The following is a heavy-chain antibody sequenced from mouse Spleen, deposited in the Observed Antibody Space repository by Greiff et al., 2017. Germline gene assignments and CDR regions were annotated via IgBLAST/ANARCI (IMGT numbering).Heavy chain of an antibody. V-gene: IGHV2-6*02. J-gene: IGHJ4*01. CDR2: IWSDGST. Sequence: QVQLKESGPGLVAPSQSLSITCTVSGFSLTSYGVHWVRQPPGKGLEWLVVIWSDGSTTYNSALKSRLSISKDNSKSQVFLKMNSLQTDDTAMYYCARKGEFIGGAMDYWGQGTSVTVSS. D-gene: IGHD1-1*01. CDR3: ARKGEFIGGAMDY. CDR1: GFSLTSYG.